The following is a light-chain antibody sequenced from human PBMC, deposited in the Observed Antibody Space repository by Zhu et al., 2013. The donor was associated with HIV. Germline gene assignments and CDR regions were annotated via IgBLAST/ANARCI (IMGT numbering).Light chain of an antibody. CDR2: TAS. V-gene: IGKV1-9*01. Sequence: DIQLTQSPSFVSASVGDTVSITCRASQGIRFYLAWYQQKPGKAPSLLIYTASSLQSGVPSRFSGNGSGTDFTLSISRLEPEDFAVYYCQQYGKSPLTFGGGTTVEIK. CDR1: QGIRFY. J-gene: IGKJ4*01. CDR3: QQYGKSPLT.